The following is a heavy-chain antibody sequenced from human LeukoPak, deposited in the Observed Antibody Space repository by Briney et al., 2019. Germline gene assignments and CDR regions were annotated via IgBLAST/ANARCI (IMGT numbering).Heavy chain of an antibody. J-gene: IGHJ6*02. CDR3: ARSAARLRYYYAMDV. D-gene: IGHD6-6*01. CDR1: GFSVSNTY. CDR2: IYSGDSGVST. V-gene: IGHV3-53*04. Sequence: GGSLRLSCAASGFSVSNTYMSWVRQAPGKGLEWVSVIYSGDSGVSTYYADSVRGRFTISRHNSKNTLYLQMSSLRAEDTAVYFCARSAARLRYYYAMDVWGQGTTVTVCS.